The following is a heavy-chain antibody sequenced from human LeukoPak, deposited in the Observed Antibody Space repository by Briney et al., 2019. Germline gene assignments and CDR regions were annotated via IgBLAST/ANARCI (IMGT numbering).Heavy chain of an antibody. J-gene: IGHJ6*03. D-gene: IGHD2-21*01. CDR2: IYPGDSDT. CDR3: ARRQAYTMRRNYYSYMDV. V-gene: IGHV5-51*01. CDR1: GYSFTSYW. Sequence: GESLKISCKGSGYSFTSYWIAWVRQMPGKGLEWMGIIYPGDSDTRYSPSFQGQVTISADKFISTAYLQWSSLKASDTAVYYCARRQAYTMRRNYYSYMDVWGSGTTVTVSS.